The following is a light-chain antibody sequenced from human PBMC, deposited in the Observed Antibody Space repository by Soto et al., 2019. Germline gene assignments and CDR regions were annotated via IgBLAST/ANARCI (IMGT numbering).Light chain of an antibody. Sequence: DIQIKKSPSTLSVTIGDRVTITCRASQTISSWLAWYQHKPGKAPKLLIYKASTLKSGVKSRFSGSGSGTEFTLTISSLQPDDFATYYCKDYNSYSEAFGEGTMVDI. J-gene: IGKJ1*01. CDR3: KDYNSYSEA. CDR2: KAS. CDR1: QTISSW. V-gene: IGKV1-5*03.